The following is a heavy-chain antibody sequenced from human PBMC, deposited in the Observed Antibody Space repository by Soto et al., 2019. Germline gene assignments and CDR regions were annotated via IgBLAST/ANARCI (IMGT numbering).Heavy chain of an antibody. CDR1: GFTFSDYY. CDR2: ISSSGSTI. D-gene: IGHD6-6*01. V-gene: IGHV3-11*01. J-gene: IGHJ4*02. Sequence: GGSLRLSCAACGFTFSDYYMSGIRQAPGKGLEWVSYISSSGSTIYYADSVKGRFTISRDNAKNSLYLQMNSLRAEDTAVYYCARDRMSSSTGCYFDYWGQGPLVPVSS. CDR3: ARDRMSSSTGCYFDY.